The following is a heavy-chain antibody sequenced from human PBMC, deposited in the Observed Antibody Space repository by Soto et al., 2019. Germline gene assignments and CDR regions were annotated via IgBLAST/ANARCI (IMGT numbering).Heavy chain of an antibody. Sequence: GGSLRLSCAASGFTFSSYAMSWVRQAPGKGLEWVSAISGSGGSTYYADSVKGRFTISRDNSKNTLYLQMNSLRAEDTAVYYCARGAGPYSSLTVDYWGQGTLVTVSS. J-gene: IGHJ4*02. V-gene: IGHV3-23*01. CDR1: GFTFSSYA. CDR2: ISGSGGST. CDR3: ARGAGPYSSLTVDY. D-gene: IGHD6-6*01.